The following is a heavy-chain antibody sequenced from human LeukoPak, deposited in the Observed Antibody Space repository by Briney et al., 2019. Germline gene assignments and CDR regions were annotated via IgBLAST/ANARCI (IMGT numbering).Heavy chain of an antibody. J-gene: IGHJ5*02. D-gene: IGHD3-3*01. CDR3: ARADDDDNWFDP. CDR2: IYHSGNT. V-gene: IGHV4-30-2*01. Sequence: SETLSLTCTVSGGSVSSGSYYWSWIRQPPGKGLEWIGYIYHSGNTYYNPSLKSRVTISVDRSKNHFSLKLSSVTAADTAMYYCARADDDDNWFDPWGQGTLVTVSS. CDR1: GGSVSSGSYY.